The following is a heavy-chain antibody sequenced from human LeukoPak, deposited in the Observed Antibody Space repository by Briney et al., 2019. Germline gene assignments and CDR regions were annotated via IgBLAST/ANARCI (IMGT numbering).Heavy chain of an antibody. CDR1: GFTFSSYE. Sequence: GGSLRLSCAASGFTFSSYEMNWVRQAPGKGLEWISYISSSGSTIYYADSVKGRFTISRDNSKNTLYLQMTSLRVEDTAVYYCAKDLRPRAPLWYFDYWGQGALVTVSS. J-gene: IGHJ4*02. CDR2: ISSSGSTI. D-gene: IGHD3-10*01. CDR3: AKDLRPRAPLWYFDY. V-gene: IGHV3-48*03.